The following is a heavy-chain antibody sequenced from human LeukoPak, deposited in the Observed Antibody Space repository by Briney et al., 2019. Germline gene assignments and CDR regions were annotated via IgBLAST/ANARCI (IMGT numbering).Heavy chain of an antibody. D-gene: IGHD6-13*01. Sequence: PSETLSLTCTVSDASISGYYWSWIRQPPGKGLEWIGCIYYSGYTNYNPSLKSRIIMSVDTSQNQFSLKLGSVTAVDTAVYFCARLVAAGSGGYFDYWGQGTLVTVSS. V-gene: IGHV4-59*12. J-gene: IGHJ4*02. CDR2: IYYSGYT. CDR1: DASISGYY. CDR3: ARLVAAGSGGYFDY.